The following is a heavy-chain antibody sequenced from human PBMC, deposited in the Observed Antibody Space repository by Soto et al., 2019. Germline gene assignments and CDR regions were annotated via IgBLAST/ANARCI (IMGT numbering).Heavy chain of an antibody. J-gene: IGHJ6*01. CDR2: ISSSSDII. Sequence: EVQLVESGGRLVQPGGSLRLSCVASGFTFSTYSMNWVRQAPGKGLEWISYISSSSDIIYYADSVKGRFTISRDNAENXLTLQMSRLRDEDKAVYDCARPYSDRWSICYGLYGWGLGTTVSVSS. CDR1: GFTFSTYS. CDR3: ARPYSDRWSICYGLYG. D-gene: IGHD1-26*01. V-gene: IGHV3-48*02.